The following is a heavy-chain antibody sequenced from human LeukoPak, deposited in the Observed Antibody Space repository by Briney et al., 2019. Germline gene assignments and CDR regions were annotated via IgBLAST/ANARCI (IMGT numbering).Heavy chain of an antibody. V-gene: IGHV3-30*04. CDR3: AREGQTYYDILTGYYNTPVYNWFDP. CDR2: ISYDGSNK. Sequence: GGSLRLSCAASGFTFSSYAMHWVRQAPGKGLEWVAIISYDGSNKYYADSVKGRFTISRDNSKNTLYPQMNSLRAEDTAVYYCAREGQTYYDILTGYYNTPVYNWFDPWGQGTLVTVSS. J-gene: IGHJ5*02. D-gene: IGHD3-9*01. CDR1: GFTFSSYA.